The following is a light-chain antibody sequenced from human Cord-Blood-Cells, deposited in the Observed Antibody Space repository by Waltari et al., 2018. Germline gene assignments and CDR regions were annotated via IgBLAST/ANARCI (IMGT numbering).Light chain of an antibody. J-gene: IGLJ2*01. CDR3: SSYAGSNNVV. V-gene: IGLV2-8*01. CDR2: DVS. CDR1: SSDVGGYHY. Sequence: QSPLTHPPSASGSPGQPVTLSCTGTSSDVGGYHYVSWYQQHPGQAPKLMIDDVSKRPSGVPDRFSGSKSGNTASLTVSGLQAEDEADYYCSSYAGSNNVVFGGGTKLTVL.